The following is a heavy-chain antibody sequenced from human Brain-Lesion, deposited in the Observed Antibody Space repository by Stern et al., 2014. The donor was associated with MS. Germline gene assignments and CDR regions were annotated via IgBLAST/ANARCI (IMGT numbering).Heavy chain of an antibody. D-gene: IGHD5-24*01. CDR2: AWYDGSTA. Sequence: VHLVESGGGVVQPGTSLRLSCAASGFTFSSYGMHWVRQAPGKGLEWVALAWYDGSTAYYTNSVKGRFTISRDNSKNTLSLQMNSLTDEDTAVYYCARGHIPYAYNYLLDYWGQGTLVTVSS. V-gene: IGHV3-33*01. J-gene: IGHJ4*02. CDR3: ARGHIPYAYNYLLDY. CDR1: GFTFSSYG.